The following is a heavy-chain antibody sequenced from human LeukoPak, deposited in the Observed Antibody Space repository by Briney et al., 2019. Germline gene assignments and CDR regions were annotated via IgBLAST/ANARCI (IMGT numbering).Heavy chain of an antibody. CDR3: AKDRGDYSDY. J-gene: IGHJ4*02. CDR1: GYTFNDYH. D-gene: IGHD4-17*01. V-gene: IGHV1-2*02. CDR2: INPNSGGT. Sequence: GASVKVSCKASGYTFNDYHMHWVRQAPGQGLEYIGWINPNSGGTNYAQKFQGRVTMTRDTSISTAYMELSRLTSDDTAVYYCAKDRGDYSDYWGQGTLVTVSS.